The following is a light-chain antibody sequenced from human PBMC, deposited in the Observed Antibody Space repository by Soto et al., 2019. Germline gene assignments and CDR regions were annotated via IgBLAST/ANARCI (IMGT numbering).Light chain of an antibody. V-gene: IGKV1-5*03. J-gene: IGKJ5*01. CDR1: QSISNW. CDR2: KAS. Sequence: DIQMTQSPSTLSASVGDSVTITCRASQSISNWLAWYQQKPGKAPKILIYKASTLETGVTSGFCGGGSGTEFSLTISSLQPDDFATYYCQQYTGYPVTFGGGTRLEIK. CDR3: QQYTGYPVT.